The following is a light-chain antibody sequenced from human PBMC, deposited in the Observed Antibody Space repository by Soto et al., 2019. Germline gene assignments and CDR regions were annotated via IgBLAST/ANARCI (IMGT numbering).Light chain of an antibody. J-gene: IGKJ5*01. Sequence: DIQMTQSPSTLSASVGDRVTITCRASQSISSWLAWYQQKPGKAPKLLIYDASSLESGVPSRFRGSGSGTEFTLTISSLQHDDFATYYCQQYNSYSITFGPGTRLEIK. CDR1: QSISSW. V-gene: IGKV1-5*01. CDR2: DAS. CDR3: QQYNSYSIT.